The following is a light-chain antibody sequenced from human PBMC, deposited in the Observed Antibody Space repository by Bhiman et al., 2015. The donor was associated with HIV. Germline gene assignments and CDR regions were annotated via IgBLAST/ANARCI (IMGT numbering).Light chain of an antibody. CDR1: SSNIGNNY. CDR3: QAWDSSTADVV. CDR2: ENN. V-gene: IGLV1-51*02. J-gene: IGLJ2*01. Sequence: QSVLTQPPSVSAAPGQKVTISCSGSSSNIGNNYVSWYQQLPGTAPKLLIYENNKRPSGIPDRFSGSNSGNTATLTISGTQAMDEADYYCQAWDSSTADVVFGGGTKLTVL.